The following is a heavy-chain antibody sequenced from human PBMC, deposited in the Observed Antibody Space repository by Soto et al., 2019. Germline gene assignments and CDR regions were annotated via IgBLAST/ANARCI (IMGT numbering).Heavy chain of an antibody. D-gene: IGHD4-4*01. CDR2: ISYDGSNK. Sequence: GGSLRLSCAASGFTVSSYAMHWVRQAPGKGLEWVAVISYDGSNKYYADSVKGRFTISRENSKNTQYMQMNSLRADDTAVYYCARDVVTVINDSNTWFDPWGQGTLVTVSS. V-gene: IGHV3-30-3*01. J-gene: IGHJ5*02. CDR3: ARDVVTVINDSNTWFDP. CDR1: GFTVSSYA.